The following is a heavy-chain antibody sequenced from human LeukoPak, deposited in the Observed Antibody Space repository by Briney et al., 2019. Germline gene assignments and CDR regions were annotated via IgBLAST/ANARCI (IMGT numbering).Heavy chain of an antibody. CDR3: ARGGGSGRYGLPFDS. J-gene: IGHJ4*02. CDR1: GFTFSSYG. Sequence: GGTLRLSCAASGFTFSSYGMSWVRQAPGKGLEWVSYISRSGSTIYYADSVKGRFTISRDNAKNSLYLQMNSLRAEDTAVYYCARGGGSGRYGLPFDSWGQGTLVTVSS. CDR2: ISRSGSTI. V-gene: IGHV3-48*04. D-gene: IGHD6-13*01.